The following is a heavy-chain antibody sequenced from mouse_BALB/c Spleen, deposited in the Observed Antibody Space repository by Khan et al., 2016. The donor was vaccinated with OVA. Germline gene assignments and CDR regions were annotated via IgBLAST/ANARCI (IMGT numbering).Heavy chain of an antibody. J-gene: IGHJ3*01. V-gene: IGHV1-5*01. D-gene: IGHD1-1*01. CDR2: IYPGNSDT. CDR1: GYIFTNYW. CDR3: TRAGYGAFAY. Sequence: EVELVESGTVLARPGASVKMSCKASGYIFTNYWMHWVKQRPGQGLEWIGGIYPGNSDTSYHQKFKGKAKLTAVKSASTAYMELSSLTSEDSAVYYCTRAGYGAFAYWGQGTLVAVSA.